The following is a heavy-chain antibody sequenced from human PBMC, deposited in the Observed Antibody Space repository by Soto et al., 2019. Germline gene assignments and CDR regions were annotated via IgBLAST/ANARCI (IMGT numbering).Heavy chain of an antibody. D-gene: IGHD3-10*01. V-gene: IGHV4-30-4*01. Sequence: SETLSLTCTVSGGSISSGDYYLRWIGQPPGKGLEWIGYIYYSGSTYYNPSLKSRVTISVDTSKNQFSLKLSSVTAEDTAVYYSARSQITMVRGVIITRAIDYWGQGT. J-gene: IGHJ4*02. CDR3: ARSQITMVRGVIITRAIDY. CDR2: IYYSGST. CDR1: GGSISSGDYY.